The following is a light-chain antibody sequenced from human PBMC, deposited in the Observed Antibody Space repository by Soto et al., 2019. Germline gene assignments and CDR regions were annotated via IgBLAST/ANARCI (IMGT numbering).Light chain of an antibody. Sequence: DIQMTQSPSSLSASIRDRVTITCRASQNINRWLAWYQQKTGKAPKLLIYKESDLDSGVPSRLSGSGSGTDLNLTISRLQPDDFASYFCQEYNTNFRTCGQGTKVDIK. CDR1: QNINRW. J-gene: IGKJ1*01. CDR2: KES. V-gene: IGKV1-5*03. CDR3: QEYNTNFRT.